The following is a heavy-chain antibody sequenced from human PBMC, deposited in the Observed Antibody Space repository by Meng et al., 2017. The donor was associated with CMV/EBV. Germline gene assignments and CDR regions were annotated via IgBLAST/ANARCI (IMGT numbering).Heavy chain of an antibody. CDR1: GFTFSSYS. CDR3: ARAGVAYCSSTSCYGYFDY. Sequence: GGSLRLSCAASGFTFSSYSMNWVRQAPGKGLEWVSSISRSSSYIYYADSVKGRFTISRDNAKNSLYLQMNSLRAEDTAVYYCARAGVAYCSSTSCYGYFDYWGQGTLVTVSS. D-gene: IGHD2-2*01. J-gene: IGHJ4*02. CDR2: ISRSSSYI. V-gene: IGHV3-21*01.